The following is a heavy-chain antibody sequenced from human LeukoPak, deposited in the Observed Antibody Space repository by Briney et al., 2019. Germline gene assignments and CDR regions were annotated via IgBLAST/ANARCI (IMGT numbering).Heavy chain of an antibody. J-gene: IGHJ4*02. CDR2: IYYSGST. CDR1: GGSISSYY. D-gene: IGHD3-16*01. V-gene: IGHV4-59*08. CDR3: ARLGHDYGLGY. Sequence: PSETLSLTCTVSGGSISSYYWSWIRQPPGKGLEWIGYIYYSGSTNYNPSLKSRVTISVDTSKNQFSLKLSSVTAADTAVYYCARLGHDYGLGYWGQGTLVTVSS.